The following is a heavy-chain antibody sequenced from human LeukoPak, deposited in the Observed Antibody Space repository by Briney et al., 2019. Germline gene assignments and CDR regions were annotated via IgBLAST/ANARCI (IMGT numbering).Heavy chain of an antibody. V-gene: IGHV6-1*01. Sequence: SQTLSLTCAISGDSVSTNSAAWNWIRQSPSRGLEWLGRTYYRSKWYHDYAISVKSRITINPDTSKNQFSLQLDSVTPEDTGIYYCARDRKYYYGSEYYMDVWGKGTTVTISS. CDR3: ARDRKYYYGSEYYMDV. J-gene: IGHJ6*03. CDR2: TYYRSKWYH. D-gene: IGHD3-10*01. CDR1: GDSVSTNSAA.